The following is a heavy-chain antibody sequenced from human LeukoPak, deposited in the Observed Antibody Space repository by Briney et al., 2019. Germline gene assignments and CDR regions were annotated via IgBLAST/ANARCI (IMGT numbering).Heavy chain of an antibody. D-gene: IGHD3-22*01. Sequence: GGSPRLSCAASGFTVSSNYVSWVRQAPGKGLEWVSVIYSGGSTYYADSVKGRFTISRDDSKNTLYLQMNSLRAEDTAVYYCARDQGVFGDYDSSGYPDAFDIWGQGTMVTVSS. CDR2: IYSGGST. V-gene: IGHV3-66*01. CDR3: ARDQGVFGDYDSSGYPDAFDI. CDR1: GFTVSSNY. J-gene: IGHJ3*02.